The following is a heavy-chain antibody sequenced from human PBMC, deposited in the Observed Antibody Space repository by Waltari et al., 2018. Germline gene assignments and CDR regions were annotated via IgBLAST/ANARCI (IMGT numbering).Heavy chain of an antibody. Sequence: QLHLQESGPGLVEPSGTLYLTCSVSSVSINSGYWGWIRQPPGKGLEWLGNFYYRGSTYLSPSLAMRIAISVDTSRNQFFLSLTSVTAADTAVYYCARARCSTSSCLFVSGFDPWGQGILVTVSS. CDR1: SVSINSGY. V-gene: IGHV4-39*01. J-gene: IGHJ5*02. CDR2: FYYRGST. D-gene: IGHD6-13*01. CDR3: ARARCSTSSCLFVSGFDP.